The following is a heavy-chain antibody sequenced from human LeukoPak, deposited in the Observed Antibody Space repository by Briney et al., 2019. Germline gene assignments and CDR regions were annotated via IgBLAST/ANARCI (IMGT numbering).Heavy chain of an antibody. Sequence: KRGESLKISCKGSGYSFTSYWIGWVRQMPGKGLEWMGIIYPVDYDTRYNPSFQGQVTISADKSISTAYLQWSSLKASDTAIYYCARQGDLAAAGRIDSWGQGTLVTVSS. V-gene: IGHV5-51*01. D-gene: IGHD6-13*01. CDR1: GYSFTSYW. CDR2: IYPVDYDT. CDR3: ARQGDLAAAGRIDS. J-gene: IGHJ4*02.